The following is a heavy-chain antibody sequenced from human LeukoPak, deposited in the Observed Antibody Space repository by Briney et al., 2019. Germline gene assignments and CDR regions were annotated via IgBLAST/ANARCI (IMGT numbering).Heavy chain of an antibody. Sequence: ASVKVSCKASGYTFTGYYMHWVRQAPGQGLEWMGWINPNSGGTNYAQKFQGRVTTTRDTSISTAYMELSRLRSDDTAVYYCARVKGSWYYFDYWGQGTLVTVSS. CDR3: ARVKGSWYYFDY. D-gene: IGHD6-13*01. CDR2: INPNSGGT. J-gene: IGHJ4*02. CDR1: GYTFTGYY. V-gene: IGHV1-2*02.